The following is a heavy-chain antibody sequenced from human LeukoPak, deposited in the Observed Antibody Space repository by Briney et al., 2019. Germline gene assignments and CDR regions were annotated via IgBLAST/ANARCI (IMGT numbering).Heavy chain of an antibody. CDR3: ARDPGDSSGYPFDY. D-gene: IGHD3-22*01. CDR2: IYHSGST. V-gene: IGHV4-30-2*01. J-gene: IGHJ4*02. Sequence: SETLSLTCAVSGGSISSGGYSWSWIRQPPGKGLEWIGYIYHSGSTYYNPSLKSRVTISVDRSKNQFSLKLSSVTAADTAVYYCARDPGDSSGYPFDYWGQGTLVTVSS. CDR1: GGSISSGGYS.